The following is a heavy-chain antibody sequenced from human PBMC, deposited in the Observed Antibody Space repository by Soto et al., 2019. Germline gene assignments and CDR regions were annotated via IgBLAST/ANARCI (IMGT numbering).Heavy chain of an antibody. CDR2: ISDDGSAK. J-gene: IGHJ6*02. V-gene: IGHV3-30*18. Sequence: QVQLVESGGGVVQPGRSLRLSCAASGFTFSTYGMHWVRQAPGKGLAWVAVISDDGSAKYYTDSVKGRFTISRDNSKSTVYLQMNSLRAEETAVYFCAKDQIEICSSSSCFGMDVWGQGTTVTVSS. CDR1: GFTFSTYG. CDR3: AKDQIEICSSSSCFGMDV. D-gene: IGHD2-2*01.